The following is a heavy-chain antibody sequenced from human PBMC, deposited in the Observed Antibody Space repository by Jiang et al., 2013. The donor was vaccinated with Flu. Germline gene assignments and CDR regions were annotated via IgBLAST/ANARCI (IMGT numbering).Heavy chain of an antibody. V-gene: IGHV1-69*04. Sequence: SGAEVKKPGSSVKVSCKASGGTFSSYAISWVRQAPGQGLEWMGGIIPILGIANYAQKFQGRVTITADKSTSTAYMELSSLRSEDTAVYYCARDPRLYGDYVQGEKDYYYYGMDVWGQGTTVTVSS. CDR1: GGTFSSYA. D-gene: IGHD4-17*01. CDR3: ARDPRLYGDYVQGEKDYYYYGMDV. CDR2: IIPILGIA. J-gene: IGHJ6*02.